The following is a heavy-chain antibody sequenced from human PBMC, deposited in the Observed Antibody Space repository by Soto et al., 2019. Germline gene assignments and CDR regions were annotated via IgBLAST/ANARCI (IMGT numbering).Heavy chain of an antibody. J-gene: IGHJ4*02. CDR2: ISGSGGST. Sequence: EVQLLESGGGLVQPGGSLRLSCAASGFTFSSYAMSWVRQAPGKGLEWVSAISGSGGSTYYADSVKGRFTISRDNSKNSLYLQMNSLRAEDTAVYYCARVSVYDYVWAFDYWGQGTLVTVSS. D-gene: IGHD3-16*01. CDR3: ARVSVYDYVWAFDY. CDR1: GFTFSSYA. V-gene: IGHV3-23*01.